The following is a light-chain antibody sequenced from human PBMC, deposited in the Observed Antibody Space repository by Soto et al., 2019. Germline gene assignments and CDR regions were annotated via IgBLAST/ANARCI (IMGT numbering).Light chain of an antibody. J-gene: IGKJ1*01. V-gene: IGKV1-5*01. CDR1: QSVSGW. CDR3: QQYNSYSRT. Sequence: DIQMTQSQSPLSASLGDTFTVTCLASQSVSGWLAWYQQKPGEAPKLLIYDASALPRGVPSRFSGSGSGTEFTLTISSLQPDDFATYYCQQYNSYSRTFGQVTKVDI. CDR2: DAS.